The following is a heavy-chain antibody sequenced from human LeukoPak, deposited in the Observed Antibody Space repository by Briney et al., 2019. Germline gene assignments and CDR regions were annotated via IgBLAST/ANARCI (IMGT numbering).Heavy chain of an antibody. D-gene: IGHD5-12*01. CDR1: GFTFSSYS. CDR2: ISSSSSYI. Sequence: PGGSLRLSCAAPGFTFSSYSMNWVRQAPGKGLEWVSSISSSSSYIYYADSVKGRFTISRDNAKNSLYLQMNSLRAEDTAVYYCARDPWTNSDYDGFDYWGQGTLVTVSS. J-gene: IGHJ4*02. CDR3: ARDPWTNSDYDGFDY. V-gene: IGHV3-21*01.